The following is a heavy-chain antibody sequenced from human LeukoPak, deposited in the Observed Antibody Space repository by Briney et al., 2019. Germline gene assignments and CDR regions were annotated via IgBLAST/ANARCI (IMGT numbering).Heavy chain of an antibody. CDR1: GGSISSGSYY. Sequence: SETLSLTCTVSGGSISSGSYYWSWIRQPAGKGLEWIGRIYTSGSTNYNPSLKSRVTISVDTSKNQFSLKLNSVTAADTAVYYCARRGELDYYYYYMDVWGKGTTVTISS. CDR2: IYTSGST. D-gene: IGHD3-16*01. CDR3: ARRGELDYYYYYMDV. J-gene: IGHJ6*03. V-gene: IGHV4-61*02.